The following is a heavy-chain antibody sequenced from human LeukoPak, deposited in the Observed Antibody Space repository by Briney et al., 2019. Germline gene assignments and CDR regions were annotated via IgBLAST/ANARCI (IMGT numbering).Heavy chain of an antibody. CDR3: TRAPVPGNY. J-gene: IGHJ4*02. V-gene: IGHV1-8*01. CDR1: GYTFTTYD. D-gene: IGHD3-10*01. CDR2: MNPHSGNT. Sequence: GASVKVSCKASGYTFTTYDINWVRQASGQGLKWMGWMNPHSGNTGYAQKFQGRVTMTRDTSINTAYMELSSLTSDDTAVYYCTRAPVPGNYWGQGTLVTVSS.